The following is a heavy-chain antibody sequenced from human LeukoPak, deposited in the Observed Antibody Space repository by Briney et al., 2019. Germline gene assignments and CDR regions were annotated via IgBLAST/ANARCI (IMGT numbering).Heavy chain of an antibody. CDR2: ISSSGSTI. J-gene: IGHJ4*02. V-gene: IGHV3-48*03. CDR3: AGYGSGERPWDY. CDR1: GFTFSSYE. D-gene: IGHD3-10*01. Sequence: GGSLRLSCAASGFTFSSYEMNWVRQAPGKGLEWVSYISSSGSTIYYADSVKGRFTISRNNAQNSLYLQMNSLSAEDTAVYYCAGYGSGERPWDYWGQGTLVTVSS.